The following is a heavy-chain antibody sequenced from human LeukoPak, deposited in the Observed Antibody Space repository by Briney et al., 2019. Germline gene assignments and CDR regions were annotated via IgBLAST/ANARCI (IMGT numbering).Heavy chain of an antibody. CDR2: ISSSGSVL. CDR1: GFTFSSYE. J-gene: IGHJ3*02. CDR3: AREGYGGNSDAFDI. D-gene: IGHD4-23*01. Sequence: PGGSLRLSCAASGFTFSSYEMDWVRQAPGRGLEWVSYISSSGSVLYTDSVRGRFTISRDNARNSLYPQMNSLRAEDTAVYFCAREGYGGNSDAFDIWGQGTMVTVSS. V-gene: IGHV3-48*03.